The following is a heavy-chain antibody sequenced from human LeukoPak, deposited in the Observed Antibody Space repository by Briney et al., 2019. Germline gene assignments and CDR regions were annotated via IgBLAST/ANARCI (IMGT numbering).Heavy chain of an antibody. J-gene: IGHJ5*02. CDR3: AKDARQDYYDSSGYGPWNWFDP. Sequence: GGSLRLSCAASGFTFSSYAMSWVRQAPGKGLEWVSAISGSGGSTYYADSVKGRFTISRDNSKNTLYLQMNSLRAEDTAVYYCAKDARQDYYDSSGYGPWNWFDPWGQGTLVTVSS. CDR1: GFTFSSYA. V-gene: IGHV3-23*01. D-gene: IGHD3-22*01. CDR2: ISGSGGST.